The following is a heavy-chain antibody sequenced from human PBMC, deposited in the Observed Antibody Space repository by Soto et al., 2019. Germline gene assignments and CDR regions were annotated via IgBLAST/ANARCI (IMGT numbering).Heavy chain of an antibody. V-gene: IGHV3-74*01. J-gene: IGHJ4*02. D-gene: IGHD5-18*01. Sequence: EVQLVESGGGLVQPGGSLRLSCAASGFTFSSYWMHWVRQVPGKGLVWVSRINNDGSSTSYADSVKGRFTISRDNAKNTVSLQMNSLRAEDTAVYYCVRSVPGYSYGTDWGQGTLVTVSS. CDR2: INNDGSST. CDR1: GFTFSSYW. CDR3: VRSVPGYSYGTD.